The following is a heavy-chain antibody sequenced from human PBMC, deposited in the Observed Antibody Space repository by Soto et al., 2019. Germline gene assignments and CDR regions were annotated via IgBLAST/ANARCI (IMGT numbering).Heavy chain of an antibody. J-gene: IGHJ5*02. Sequence: QVQLQESGPGLVKPSETLSLTCTVSGGSISGHYWGWIRQPPGKAPEWIGQIFYSGGTSYNPSLGGRVTMSVDTSKNQFSLKLSSMTAADTAVYYCARAVGNFDPWGQGTLVTVSS. V-gene: IGHV4-59*11. CDR1: GGSISGHY. CDR2: IFYSGGT. CDR3: ARAVGNFDP.